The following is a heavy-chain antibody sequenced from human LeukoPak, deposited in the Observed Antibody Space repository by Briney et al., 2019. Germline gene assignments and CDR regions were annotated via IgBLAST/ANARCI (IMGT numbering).Heavy chain of an antibody. Sequence: GGSLRLSCAAPGFTFSSYSMNWVRKAPGKGLGKVSYISSSSDTIYYADSVKGRFTISRDNSKNTLYLQMNSLRAEDTAVYYCAKDQGPSVWGSYRKDYWGQGTLVTVSS. V-gene: IGHV3-48*01. D-gene: IGHD3-16*02. CDR3: AKDQGPSVWGSYRKDY. J-gene: IGHJ4*02. CDR2: ISSSSDTI. CDR1: GFTFSSYS.